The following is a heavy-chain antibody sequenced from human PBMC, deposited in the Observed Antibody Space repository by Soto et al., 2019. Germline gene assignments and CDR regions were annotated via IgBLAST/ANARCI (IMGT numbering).Heavy chain of an antibody. Sequence: QVQLVESGGGVVQPGRSLRLSCAASGFTFSSYGMHWVRQAPGKGLEWVAVIWDDGSNKYYADSVKGRFTISRDNSKNTLYLQMNSLRAEDTAVYYCARGGSRVDYWGQGTLVTVSS. CDR1: GFTFSSYG. CDR2: IWDDGSNK. V-gene: IGHV3-33*08. J-gene: IGHJ4*02. D-gene: IGHD3-10*01. CDR3: ARGGSRVDY.